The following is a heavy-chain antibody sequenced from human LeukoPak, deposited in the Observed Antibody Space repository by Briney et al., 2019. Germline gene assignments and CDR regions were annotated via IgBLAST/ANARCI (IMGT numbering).Heavy chain of an antibody. CDR3: VRGPYGSGISNWFDP. CDR1: DGAIAGYS. J-gene: IGHJ5*02. CDR2: IYYSGDT. V-gene: IGHV4-59*01. Sequence: LETLSLTCTVSDGAIAGYSWSWIRQPPGKGLEWIGYIYYSGDTNYNPSLQSRVTVSVDTSKNQFSLRLTSVTAADTAVYYCVRGPYGSGISNWFDPWGQGTLVIVSS. D-gene: IGHD3-10*01.